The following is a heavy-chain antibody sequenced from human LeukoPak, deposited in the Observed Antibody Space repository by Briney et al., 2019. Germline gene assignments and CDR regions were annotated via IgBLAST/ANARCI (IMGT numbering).Heavy chain of an antibody. Sequence: ASVKVSCKASGYTLTSYGISWVRQAPGQGLEWMGWISAYNGNTNYAQKLQGRVTMTTDTSTSTAYMELRSLRSDDTAVYYCARDPTVEYYDILTGQGAWYFDLWGRGTLVTVSS. J-gene: IGHJ2*01. CDR3: ARDPTVEYYDILTGQGAWYFDL. CDR2: ISAYNGNT. CDR1: GYTLTSYG. V-gene: IGHV1-18*01. D-gene: IGHD3-9*01.